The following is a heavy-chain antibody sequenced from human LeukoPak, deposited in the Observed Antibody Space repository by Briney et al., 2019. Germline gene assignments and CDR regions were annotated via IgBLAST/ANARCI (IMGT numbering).Heavy chain of an antibody. Sequence: GGSVRLSCSASGFTFSSYAMHWVRQAPGKGLEYVSAISSNGGSTYYADSVKGRFTISRNNSKNTLYLQMSSLRAEDTAVYYCVKSTEVNYGSGTFDYWGQGTLVTVSS. CDR1: GFTFSSYA. D-gene: IGHD3-10*01. CDR3: VKSTEVNYGSGTFDY. CDR2: ISSNGGST. V-gene: IGHV3-64D*06. J-gene: IGHJ4*02.